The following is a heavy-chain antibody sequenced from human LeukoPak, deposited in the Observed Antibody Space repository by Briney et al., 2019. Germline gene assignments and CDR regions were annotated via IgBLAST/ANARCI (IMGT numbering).Heavy chain of an antibody. CDR2: ISYDGRNK. Sequence: GRSLRLSCAASGFTFGSCGMHWVRQAPGKGLEGVAVISYDGRNKYYVDSVKGRFTISRDNSKNTLYLQMNSLRAEDTAVYYCAKDWHTVTSFDYWGQGTLVTVSS. J-gene: IGHJ4*02. V-gene: IGHV3-30*18. CDR3: AKDWHTVTSFDY. CDR1: GFTFGSCG. D-gene: IGHD4-17*01.